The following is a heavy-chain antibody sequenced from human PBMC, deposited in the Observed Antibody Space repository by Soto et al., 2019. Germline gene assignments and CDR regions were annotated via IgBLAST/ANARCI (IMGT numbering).Heavy chain of an antibody. D-gene: IGHD3-22*01. V-gene: IGHV3-33*01. CDR3: ARDPDYYDSSGYFGY. CDR2: IWHDGKNK. J-gene: IGHJ4*02. Sequence: SGGSLRLSCAASGFTFSSYGMHWVRQAPGKGLEWVAVIWHDGKNKYYADSVKGRFTISRDNSINTLYLQMNSLRVEDTAVYYCARDPDYYDSSGYFGYWGQGTLVTVSS. CDR1: GFTFSSYG.